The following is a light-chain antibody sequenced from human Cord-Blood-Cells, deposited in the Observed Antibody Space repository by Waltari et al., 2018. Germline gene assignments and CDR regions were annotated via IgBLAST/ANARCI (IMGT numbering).Light chain of an antibody. CDR1: SLSSYY. J-gene: IGLJ2*01. CDR3: NSRDSSGNHVV. V-gene: IGLV3-19*01. CDR2: GKN. Sequence: SSQLTQDPAVSVALGSTVRITCQGDSLSSYYASWYQQKPGQAPVLVIYGKNNRPSGIPDRFSGASSGNTAALTSTGARAEDEADYYCNSRDSSGNHVVFGGGTKLTVL.